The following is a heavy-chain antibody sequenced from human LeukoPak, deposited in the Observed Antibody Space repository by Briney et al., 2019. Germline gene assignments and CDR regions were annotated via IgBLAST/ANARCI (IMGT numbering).Heavy chain of an antibody. J-gene: IGHJ6*03. CDR1: GYSLSTGYY. Sequence: PSETLSLTCTVSGYSLSTGYYWGWIRQPPGKGLEWIGTIYHSGRTYYNPSLKSRVTISVDTSKNQFSLKLISVTAADTAVYYCARARGYSYGSYMDVWGKGTTVTI. CDR2: IYHSGRT. D-gene: IGHD5-18*01. V-gene: IGHV4-38-2*02. CDR3: ARARGYSYGSYMDV.